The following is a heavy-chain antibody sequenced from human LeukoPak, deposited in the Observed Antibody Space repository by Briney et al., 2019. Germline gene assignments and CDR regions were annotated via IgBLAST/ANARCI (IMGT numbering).Heavy chain of an antibody. J-gene: IGHJ4*02. CDR2: IYHSGST. D-gene: IGHD2-21*02. V-gene: IGHV4-38-2*01. Sequence: SETLSLTCAVSGYSISSGYYWGWIRQPPGKGLEWIGSIYHSGSTNYNPSLKSRVTISVDTSKNQFSLKLSSVTAADTAVYYCARGGGGLLPPREYYFDYWGQGTLVTVSS. CDR3: ARGGGGLLPPREYYFDY. CDR1: GYSISSGYY.